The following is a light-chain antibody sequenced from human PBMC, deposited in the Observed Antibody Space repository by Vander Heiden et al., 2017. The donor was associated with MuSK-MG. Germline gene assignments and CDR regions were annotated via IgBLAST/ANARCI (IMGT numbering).Light chain of an antibody. Sequence: SYELTQSPAVSVFPGQTARITCSGDGVPKEDVYWIQQRAGQAPLLVIFKGNERPSGSPERFSGSTSGTSATLTIRGVQAEDEADYYCQSSDSSGTFHVVFGGGTKLTVL. CDR2: KGN. J-gene: IGLJ2*01. CDR3: QSSDSSGTFHVV. CDR1: GVPKED. V-gene: IGLV3-25*03.